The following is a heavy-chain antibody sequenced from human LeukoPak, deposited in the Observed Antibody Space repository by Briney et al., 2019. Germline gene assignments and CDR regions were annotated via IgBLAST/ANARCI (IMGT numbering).Heavy chain of an antibody. CDR1: GLPIADFA. CDR2: ISGDGVST. J-gene: IGHJ4*02. D-gene: IGHD1-1*01. CDR3: AKESGTFDY. Sequence: PGGSLRLSCVASGLPIADFAMHWVRQAPGKGLEWVSLISGDGVSTFYADSVKGRFSISRDNSKNSLYLEMNSLRTEDAAMYYCAKESGTFDYWGQGTLVAVSS. V-gene: IGHV3-43*02.